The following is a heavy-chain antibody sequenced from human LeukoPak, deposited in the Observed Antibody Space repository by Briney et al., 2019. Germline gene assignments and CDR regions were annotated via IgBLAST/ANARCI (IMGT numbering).Heavy chain of an antibody. D-gene: IGHD4-23*01. CDR1: GGSIRSYY. CDR3: ASQDGGNSEV. J-gene: IGHJ4*02. V-gene: IGHV4-4*07. CDR2: IYSDGST. Sequence: SETLSLTCTVSGGSIRSYYWSWIRQPAGKGLEWIGRIYSDGSTNFNPSLKSRVTMSVDTSKNQFSLRLSSVTAADTAVYYCASQDGGNSEVWGPGTLVTVSS.